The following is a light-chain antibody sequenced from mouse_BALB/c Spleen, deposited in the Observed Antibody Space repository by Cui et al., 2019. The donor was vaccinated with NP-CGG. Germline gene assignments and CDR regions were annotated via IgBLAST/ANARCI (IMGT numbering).Light chain of an antibody. CDR3: ALWYSNHWV. V-gene: IGLV1*01. CDR1: TGAVTTRNY. Sequence: QAVVTQESALTTSPDETVTLTCRSSTGAVTTRNYANWVQEKPDHLFTGLIGGTNNRVPGVPARFSGSLIGDKAALTITGAQTEDETIYFCALWYSNHWVFGGGTKLTVL. J-gene: IGLJ1*01. CDR2: GTN.